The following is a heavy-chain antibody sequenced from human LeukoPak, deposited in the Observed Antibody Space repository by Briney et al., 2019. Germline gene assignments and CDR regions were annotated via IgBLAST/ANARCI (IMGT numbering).Heavy chain of an antibody. J-gene: IGHJ3*02. V-gene: IGHV6-1*01. CDR1: GDSVSSNTVA. CDR2: TYYRSKWYN. CDR3: ARSSPCSGTWSDAFDI. D-gene: IGHD6-13*01. Sequence: SQTLSLTCAISGDSVSSNTVAWNWIRQSPSRGLEWLGRTYYRSKWYNDYAVSVKSRITINADTSKNQFSLQLNFVTPEDTAIYYCARSSPCSGTWSDAFDIWGQGTMVTVSS.